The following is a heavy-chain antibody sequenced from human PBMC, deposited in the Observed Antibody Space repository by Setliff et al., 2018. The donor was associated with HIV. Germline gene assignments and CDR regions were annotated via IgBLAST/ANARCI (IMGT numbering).Heavy chain of an antibody. CDR2: IYYSGTT. Sequence: PSETLSLTCTVSGDSISSSTFYWGWIRQPPGKGLEWIGSIYYSGTTYYNPSLKSRVAISVDTSKNQFSLKLSSVTAADTAVYYCARHRYYDILFDPWGQGTLVTVSS. CDR3: ARHRYYDILFDP. V-gene: IGHV4-39*01. J-gene: IGHJ5*02. D-gene: IGHD3-9*01. CDR1: GDSISSSTFY.